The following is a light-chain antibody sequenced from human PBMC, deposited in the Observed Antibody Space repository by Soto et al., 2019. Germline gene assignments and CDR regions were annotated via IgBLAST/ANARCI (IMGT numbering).Light chain of an antibody. V-gene: IGLV1-47*01. J-gene: IGLJ2*01. CDR1: SSNIGSNY. CDR2: RNN. CDR3: AAWDDSLSGHVV. Sequence: QSVLTQPPSASGTPGQRVTLSCSGSSSNIGSNYVYWYQQLPGTAPKLLIYRNNQRPSGVPDRFSGSKSGTSASLAISGLRSEEEGDYYCAAWDDSLSGHVVFGGGTKLTVL.